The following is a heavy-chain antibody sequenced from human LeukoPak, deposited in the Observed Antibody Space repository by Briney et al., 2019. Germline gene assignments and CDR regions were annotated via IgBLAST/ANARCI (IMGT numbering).Heavy chain of an antibody. D-gene: IGHD6-19*01. Sequence: GGSLRLSCAASGFTFSSYAMSWVRQAPGKGLEWVSAISGSGGSTYYVDSVKGRFIISRDNSKNTLFLQMNNLGAEDTAVYYCAKNVWDRSGWLIEYWGQGTRVTVSS. CDR2: ISGSGGST. CDR3: AKNVWDRSGWLIEY. CDR1: GFTFSSYA. J-gene: IGHJ4*02. V-gene: IGHV3-23*01.